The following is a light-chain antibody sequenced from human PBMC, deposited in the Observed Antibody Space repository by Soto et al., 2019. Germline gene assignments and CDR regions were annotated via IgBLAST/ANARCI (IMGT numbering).Light chain of an antibody. CDR3: QQRSNWPPFLT. Sequence: EIVLTQSPATLSLSPGERATLSCRASQSVSSYLAWYQQKPGQAPRLLIYDASNRATGIPARFSGSGSGTDFXXXXXXXXPEDFAVYYCQQRSNWPPFLTFGGGTKVEIK. CDR1: QSVSSY. V-gene: IGKV3-11*01. J-gene: IGKJ4*01. CDR2: DAS.